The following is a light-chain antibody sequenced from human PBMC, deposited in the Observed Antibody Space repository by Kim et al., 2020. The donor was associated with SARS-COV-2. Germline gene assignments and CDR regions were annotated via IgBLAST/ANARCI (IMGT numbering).Light chain of an antibody. V-gene: IGKV1-27*01. CDR1: QGISHS. Sequence: DIQMAQSPSSLSASVGDRVTITCRASQGISHSLAWYRQKPGKVPMLLIYGASTLQSGVPSRFSGSGSGTDFTLTISSLQPEDAATYNSQKYDSAPWTFGPGTKVDSK. J-gene: IGKJ1*01. CDR3: QKYDSAPWT. CDR2: GAS.